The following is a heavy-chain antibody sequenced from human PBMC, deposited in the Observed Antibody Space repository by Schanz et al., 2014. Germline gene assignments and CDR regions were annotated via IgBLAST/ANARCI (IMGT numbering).Heavy chain of an antibody. CDR3: ARDGVDAAAGGNY. V-gene: IGHV4-31*03. CDR1: GDSMSSGGYY. J-gene: IGHJ4*02. Sequence: QVQLQESGPGLVKPSQTLSLTCTVSGDSMSSGGYYWNWIRQHPGKGLEWIGYIYDSGNTYYNPSLKSRVTMSIDTSENQFSLNLRSVTGADTAVYYCARDGVDAAAGGNYWGQGTLVTVSS. D-gene: IGHD6-13*01. CDR2: IYDSGNT.